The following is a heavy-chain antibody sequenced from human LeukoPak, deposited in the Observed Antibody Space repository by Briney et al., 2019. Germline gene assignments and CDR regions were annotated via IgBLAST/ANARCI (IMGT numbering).Heavy chain of an antibody. D-gene: IGHD2-21*02. CDR1: GGSIRSYY. CDR3: ASIVVVTAADPSDAFDI. Sequence: SETLSLTCTVSGGSIRSYYWSWIRQPAGKGLEWIGRIYTSGSTNYNPSLKSRVTMSVDTSKNQFSLKLSSVTAADTAVYYCASIVVVTAADPSDAFDIWGQGTMVTVSS. V-gene: IGHV4-4*07. CDR2: IYTSGST. J-gene: IGHJ3*02.